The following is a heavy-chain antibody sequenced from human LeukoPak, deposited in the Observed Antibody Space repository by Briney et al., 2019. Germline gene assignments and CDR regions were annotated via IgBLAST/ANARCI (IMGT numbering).Heavy chain of an antibody. D-gene: IGHD3-10*01. J-gene: IGHJ4*02. Sequence: GGSLRLSCTASGFSFSNAWMNWVRQAPGKGLEWVGRIKSKTDGGTTDYAAPVKGRFTISRDDSKTTLYLQMNSLRTEDTAVYYCTGDITHYYGSGTGNWGQGTLVTVSS. V-gene: IGHV3-15*01. CDR3: TGDITHYYGSGTGN. CDR1: GFSFSNAW. CDR2: IKSKTDGGTT.